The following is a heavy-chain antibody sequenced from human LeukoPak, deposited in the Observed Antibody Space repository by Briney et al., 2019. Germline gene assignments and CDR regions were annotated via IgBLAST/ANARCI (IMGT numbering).Heavy chain of an antibody. J-gene: IGHJ4*02. CDR2: IIPIFGTA. CDR1: GGTFSSYA. Sequence: ASVKVSCKASGGTFSSYAISWVRQAPGQGLEWMGGIIPIFGTANYAQKFQGRVTITTDESTSPAYMELSSLRSEDTAGYYCARATISLHYYDSSGYGPPGYWGQGTPVTVSS. D-gene: IGHD3-22*01. CDR3: ARATISLHYYDSSGYGPPGY. V-gene: IGHV1-69*05.